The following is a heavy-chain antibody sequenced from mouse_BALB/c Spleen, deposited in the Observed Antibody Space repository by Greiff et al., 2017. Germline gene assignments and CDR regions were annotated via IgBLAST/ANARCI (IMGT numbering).Heavy chain of an antibody. CDR3: TREGYGPYFDY. CDR2: IYPGNSDT. CDR1: GYTFTSYW. V-gene: IGHV1-5*01. J-gene: IGHJ2*01. D-gene: IGHD2-10*02. Sequence: EVQLQQSGTVLARPGASVKMSCKASGYTFTSYWMHWVKQRPGQGLEWIGAIYPGNSDTSYNQKFKGKAKLTAVTSTSTAYMELSSLTNEDSAVYYCTREGYGPYFDYWGQGTTLTVSS.